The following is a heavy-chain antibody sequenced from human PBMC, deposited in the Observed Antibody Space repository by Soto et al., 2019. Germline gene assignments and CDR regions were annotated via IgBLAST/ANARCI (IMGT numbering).Heavy chain of an antibody. Sequence: QVQLVESGGGVVQPGRSLRLSCAASGFTFSAYGMHWVRQAPGKGPEWMALISYDGSNKYYADSVKGRFTISRDNYKNTKYLQMNSLRAEDTSVYDCAKDGSGNSYSGVDVWGEVNTVNFSS. CDR1: GFTFSAYG. CDR3: AKDGSGNSYSGVDV. D-gene: IGHD3-10*01. J-gene: IGHJ6*04. V-gene: IGHV3-30*18. CDR2: ISYDGSNK.